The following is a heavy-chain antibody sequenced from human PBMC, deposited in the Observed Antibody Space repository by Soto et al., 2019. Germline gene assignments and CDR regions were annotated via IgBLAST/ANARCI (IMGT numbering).Heavy chain of an antibody. V-gene: IGHV3-66*01. CDR2: IYSGGST. Sequence: PGGSLRLSCAASGFTVSSNYMSWVRQAPGKGLEWVSVIYSGGSTYYADSVKGRFTISRDNSKNTLYLQMNSLRAEDTAVYYCARARVTMASGVWGKGTTVTVSS. J-gene: IGHJ6*04. CDR3: ARARVTMASGV. CDR1: GFTVSSNY. D-gene: IGHD3-10*01.